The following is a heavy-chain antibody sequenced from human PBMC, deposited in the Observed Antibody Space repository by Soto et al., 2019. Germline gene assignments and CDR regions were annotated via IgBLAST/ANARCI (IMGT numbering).Heavy chain of an antibody. CDR2: ITWNSGNI. CDR3: AKDHLGGAMAVPCFDS. J-gene: IGHJ5*01. D-gene: IGHD3-16*01. V-gene: IGHV3-9*01. Sequence: PGGSLRLSCAASGFNFDDYAMHWVRQAPGKGLEWVAGITWNSGNIAYADSVKGRFTISRDNAKNSLYLQMNSLRPEDTASYFCAKDHLGGAMAVPCFDSRGHGALVTVSS. CDR1: GFNFDDYA.